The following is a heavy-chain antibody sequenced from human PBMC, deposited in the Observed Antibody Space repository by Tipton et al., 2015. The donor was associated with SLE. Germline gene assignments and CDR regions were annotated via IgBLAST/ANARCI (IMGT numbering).Heavy chain of an antibody. J-gene: IGHJ6*02. Sequence: SLRLSCAASGFTFSGSAMHWVRQASGKGLEWVGRIRSKANSYATAYAASVKGRFTISRDDSKNTAYLQMNSLKTEDTAVYYCTRQEGIAAAGPYHYYGMDVWGQGTTVTVSS. CDR3: TRQEGIAAAGPYHYYGMDV. V-gene: IGHV3-73*01. CDR1: GFTFSGSA. D-gene: IGHD6-13*01. CDR2: IRSKANSYAT.